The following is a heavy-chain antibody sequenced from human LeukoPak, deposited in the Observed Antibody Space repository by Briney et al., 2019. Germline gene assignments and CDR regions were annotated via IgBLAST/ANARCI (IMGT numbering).Heavy chain of an antibody. CDR2: IIPIFGTA. CDR1: GYTFTGYY. V-gene: IGHV1-69*05. J-gene: IGHJ4*02. CDR3: AREESYYDSSGYDY. D-gene: IGHD3-22*01. Sequence: ASVKVSCKASGYTFTGYYMHWVRQAPGQGLEWMGGIIPIFGTANYAQKFQGRVTITTDESTSTAYMELSSLRSEDTAVYYCAREESYYDSSGYDYWGQGTLVTVSS.